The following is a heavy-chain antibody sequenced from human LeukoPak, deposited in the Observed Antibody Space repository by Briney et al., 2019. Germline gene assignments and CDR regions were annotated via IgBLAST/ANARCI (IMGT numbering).Heavy chain of an antibody. Sequence: SETLSLTCTVSGGSISSYYWSWIRQPAGKGLEWIGRIYTSGSTNYNPSLKSRVTMSVDTSKNQFSLKLSSVTAADTAVYYCARFIVVVPAAIPHARWYFDLWGRGTLVTVSS. CDR3: ARFIVVVPAAIPHARWYFDL. CDR2: IYTSGST. J-gene: IGHJ2*01. D-gene: IGHD2-2*02. CDR1: GGSISSYY. V-gene: IGHV4-4*07.